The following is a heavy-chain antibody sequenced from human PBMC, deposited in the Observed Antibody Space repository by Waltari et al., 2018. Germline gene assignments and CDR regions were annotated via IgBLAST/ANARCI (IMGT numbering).Heavy chain of an antibody. J-gene: IGHJ4*02. V-gene: IGHV1-8*02. CDR1: GYIFTSYD. D-gene: IGHD3-3*01. CDR3: ARGPTWSGSSYYFDY. CDR2: MKPNSGNT. Sequence: QVQLVQSGAEVKKPGASVKVSCKASGYIFTSYDINWVRQATGQGREWMGGMKPNSGNTGYAQKFQGRVTMTRNTSITTAYMELSSLRSEDTAVYYCARGPTWSGSSYYFDYWGQGTLGTVSS.